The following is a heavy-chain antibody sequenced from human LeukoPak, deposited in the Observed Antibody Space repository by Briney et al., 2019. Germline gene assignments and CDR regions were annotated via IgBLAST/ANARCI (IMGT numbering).Heavy chain of an antibody. J-gene: IGHJ4*02. V-gene: IGHV3-23*01. D-gene: IGHD3-22*01. CDR3: ARGGHSSAFFDY. CDR1: GFTFSIYA. Sequence: GGSLRLSCAASGFTFSIYAMSWVRQAPGKGLEWVSTISGSGGSTYYADSARGRFTISRDNSKNTLYLQMNSLRAEDTAVYYCARGGHSSAFFDYWGQGTLVTVSS. CDR2: ISGSGGST.